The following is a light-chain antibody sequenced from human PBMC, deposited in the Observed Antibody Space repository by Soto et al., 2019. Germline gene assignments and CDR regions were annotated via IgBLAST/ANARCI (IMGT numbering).Light chain of an antibody. Sequence: TVMTQSPGTLSSSPGERATLSCRASQSVSSNLAWYQQKPGLAPTLLISDASSRASGVPERFTGGGSGTDFTLTIRRLEPEDFALYYCQQYADSPITFGQGTRLEI. CDR1: QSVSSN. CDR2: DAS. V-gene: IGKV3-20*01. J-gene: IGKJ5*01. CDR3: QQYADSPIT.